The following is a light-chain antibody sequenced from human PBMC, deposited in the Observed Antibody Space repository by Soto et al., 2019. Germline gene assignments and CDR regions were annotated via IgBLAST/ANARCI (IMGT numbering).Light chain of an antibody. V-gene: IGKV3D-15*01. CDR1: QSVNAGY. CDR2: VAS. J-gene: IGKJ4*01. CDR3: QQYHNWVT. Sequence: EIVLTQSPGTLSLSPGERATLSCRASQSVNAGYLAWYQQRPGQAPRLLIYVASYRAPGIPDRFSGSGSGTEFTLTISSLQSEDFAVYYCQQYHNWVTFGGGTKVDIK.